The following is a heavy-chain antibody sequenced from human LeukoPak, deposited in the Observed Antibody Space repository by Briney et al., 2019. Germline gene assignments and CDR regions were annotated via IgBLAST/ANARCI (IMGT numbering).Heavy chain of an antibody. Sequence: SETLSLTCIVSGGSISNSNYYWGWIRQPPGKELEWIGSVYYTGITYYNPSLKSRVTISIDTSKNQFSLKLGSVTAADTAVYYCARSRYGWGTYALEGWGQGTLVTVSS. CDR2: VYYTGIT. V-gene: IGHV4-39*01. J-gene: IGHJ4*02. CDR3: ARSRYGWGTYALEG. CDR1: GGSISNSNYY. D-gene: IGHD3-10*01.